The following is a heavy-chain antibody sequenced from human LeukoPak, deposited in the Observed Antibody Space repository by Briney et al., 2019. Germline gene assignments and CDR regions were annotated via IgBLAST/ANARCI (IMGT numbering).Heavy chain of an antibody. Sequence: ASVKVSCKASGGTFSSYAISWVRQAPGQGLEWMGGIIPIFGTANYAQKFQGRVTITTDESTSTAYMELSSLRSEDTAVYYCARHTPLRFLESGNFDPWGQGTLVTVSS. CDR3: ARHTPLRFLESGNFDP. CDR2: IIPIFGTA. V-gene: IGHV1-69*05. J-gene: IGHJ5*02. D-gene: IGHD3-3*01. CDR1: GGTFSSYA.